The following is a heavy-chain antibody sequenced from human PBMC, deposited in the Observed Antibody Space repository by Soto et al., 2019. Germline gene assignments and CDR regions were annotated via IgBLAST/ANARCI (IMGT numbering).Heavy chain of an antibody. V-gene: IGHV3-7*01. CDR2: IKQDGYEK. Sequence: GGSLRLSCAASGFTFRNYWMSWVRQAPGKGLEWVANIKQDGYEKYYVDSVKGRFTISRDNAKKSLYLQMNSLRAEDTAMYFCARGHRVGATIWGQGTMVTVSS. CDR3: ARGHRVGATI. D-gene: IGHD1-26*01. J-gene: IGHJ3*02. CDR1: GFTFRNYW.